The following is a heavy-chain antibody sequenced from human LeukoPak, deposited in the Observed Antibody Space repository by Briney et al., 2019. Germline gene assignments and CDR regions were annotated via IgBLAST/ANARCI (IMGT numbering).Heavy chain of an antibody. CDR3: ARFYDTGWSGHFDY. CDR2: IKKDGSEE. Sequence: GGSLRLSCEASGFTFSFYWMSWVRQAPGQGLEWVANIKKDGSEEYYADSVKGRFTISRDNAKNSLYLQMNSLRAEDTAIYYCARFYDTGWSGHFDYWGQGILVPVSS. J-gene: IGHJ4*02. V-gene: IGHV3-7*01. CDR1: GFTFSFYW. D-gene: IGHD6-19*01.